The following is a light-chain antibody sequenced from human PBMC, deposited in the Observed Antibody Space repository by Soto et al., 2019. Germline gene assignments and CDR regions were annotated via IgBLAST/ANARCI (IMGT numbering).Light chain of an antibody. Sequence: EIAMTQSPATLSVYPGERATLSCRASQSVTSSLAWYQQTPGQAPRLLIYGASTRATGIPARFSGSGSGTEFTLTISGLQPEDFAVYYCQQYTNWPWTFGQGTKVDIK. CDR3: QQYTNWPWT. V-gene: IGKV3-15*01. CDR1: QSVTSS. CDR2: GAS. J-gene: IGKJ1*01.